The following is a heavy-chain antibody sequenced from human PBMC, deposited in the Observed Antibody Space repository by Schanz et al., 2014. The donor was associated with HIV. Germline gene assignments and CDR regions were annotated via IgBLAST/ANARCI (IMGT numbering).Heavy chain of an antibody. CDR1: GFTFSDHY. CDR3: AKPEYDSRGNSQSHFDS. Sequence: VHLVESGGGLVQPGGSLRLSCAASGFTFSDHYMDWVRQAPGKGLEWVAVIWVDGTSKFYADSVKGRFIISRDNSKNTLYLQMTTLRTEDTAVYYCAKPEYDSRGNSQSHFDSWGQGTLVTVSS. J-gene: IGHJ4*02. D-gene: IGHD3-22*01. CDR2: IWVDGTSK. V-gene: IGHV3-33*06.